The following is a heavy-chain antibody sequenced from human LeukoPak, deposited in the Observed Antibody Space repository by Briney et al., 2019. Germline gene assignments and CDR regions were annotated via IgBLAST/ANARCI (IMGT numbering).Heavy chain of an antibody. CDR1: GFTVSSNY. V-gene: IGHV3-53*05. Sequence: GGSLRLSCAASGFTVSSNYMSWVRQAPGKGLEWVSVIYSGGSTYYADSVKGRFTISRDNSKNTLYLQMNSLRAEDTAVYYCARSVVTAENRYYYYYMDVWGKGTTVTVSS. CDR2: IYSGGST. J-gene: IGHJ6*03. CDR3: ARSVVTAENRYYYYYMDV. D-gene: IGHD2-21*02.